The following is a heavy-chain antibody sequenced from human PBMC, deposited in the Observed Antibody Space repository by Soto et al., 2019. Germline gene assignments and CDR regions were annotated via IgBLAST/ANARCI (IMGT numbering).Heavy chain of an antibody. CDR2: INSDGSSI. V-gene: IGHV3-74*01. CDR1: GFTFSRYW. D-gene: IGHD3-3*01. J-gene: IGHJ4*02. Sequence: EVQLVESGGDLVQLGGFLRLSCATSGFTFSRYWMHWVRQVPGKGLVWVSRINSDGSSISYSDSVKGRFTISRDNAKNTLYLQMNSLRVADTAVYYCARLPVDTITSLDYWGQGTLVTVSS. CDR3: ARLPVDTITSLDY.